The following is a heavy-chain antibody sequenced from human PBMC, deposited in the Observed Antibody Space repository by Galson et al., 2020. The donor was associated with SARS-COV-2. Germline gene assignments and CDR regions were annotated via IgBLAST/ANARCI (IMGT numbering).Heavy chain of an antibody. Sequence: SQTLSLTCAVSGYSVSTTNYWGWVRLPPGKGLEWIGSIYPNGRTYYNPSLESRVTISVDTSRNQFSLTLASVAAADTAFYYCARQGVNMIVLVTVPGWFFDLWGRGTLVTVSS. CDR1: GYSVSTTNY. CDR2: IYPNGRT. D-gene: IGHD2-21*02. J-gene: IGHJ2*01. CDR3: ARQGVNMIVLVTVPGWFFDL. V-gene: IGHV4-38-2*01.